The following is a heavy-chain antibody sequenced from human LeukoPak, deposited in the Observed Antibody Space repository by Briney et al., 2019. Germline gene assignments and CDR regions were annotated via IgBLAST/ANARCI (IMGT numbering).Heavy chain of an antibody. CDR1: GFTFSSYA. CDR2: ISGSGGST. D-gene: IGHD6-13*01. V-gene: IGHV3-23*01. J-gene: IGHJ6*03. Sequence: GGSLRLSCAASGFTFSSYAKSWVRQAPGKGLEWVSAISGSGGSTYYADSVKGRFTISRDNSKNTLYLQMNSLRAEDTAVYYCAKDVGGIAAPGGYYYYYMDVWGKGTTVTVSS. CDR3: AKDVGGIAAPGGYYYYYMDV.